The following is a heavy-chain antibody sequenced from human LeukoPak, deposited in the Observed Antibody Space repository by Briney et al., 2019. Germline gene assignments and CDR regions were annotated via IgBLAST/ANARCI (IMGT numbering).Heavy chain of an antibody. J-gene: IGHJ4*02. CDR2: IRFDGSNK. CDR1: GFTFSSSG. V-gene: IGHV3-30*02. D-gene: IGHD3-3*01. CDR3: AKDYDFWSGYYSPTRGYFDY. Sequence: GGSLRLSCAASGFTFSSSGMHWVRQAPGKGLEWVAFIRFDGSNKYYADSVKGRFTISRDNSKNTLYLQMNGLRAEDAAVYYCAKDYDFWSGYYSPTRGYFDYWGQGTLVTVSS.